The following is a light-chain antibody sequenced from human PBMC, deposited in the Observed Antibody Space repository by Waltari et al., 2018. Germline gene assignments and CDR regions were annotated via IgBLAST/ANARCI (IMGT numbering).Light chain of an antibody. CDR3: HQRSKWPLT. Sequence: AIQMTQSPSSLSASVGDRVTITCRASQDIRNDLGWYQQKPGEAPKLLIYAASNLQSGVPSKFSGSGSGTDFTLTISSLQPEDFAVYYCHQRSKWPLTFGGGTKVEIK. CDR2: AAS. J-gene: IGKJ4*01. V-gene: IGKV1-6*01. CDR1: QDIRND.